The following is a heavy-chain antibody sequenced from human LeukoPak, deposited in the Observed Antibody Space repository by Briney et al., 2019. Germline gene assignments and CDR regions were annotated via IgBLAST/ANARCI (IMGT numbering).Heavy chain of an antibody. CDR2: VSHDGNT. D-gene: IGHD1-1*01. CDR3: ARRRDWNDVLDP. Sequence: PSGTLSLTCAVYGESFSDYYWSWIRQPPEKGLEWIGQVSHDGNTNYNPSLKSRVTLSTDTSKNQFSLRLTSVTTADTAIYYCARRRDWNDVLDPWGQGTPVTVSS. J-gene: IGHJ5*02. CDR1: GESFSDYY. V-gene: IGHV4-34*01.